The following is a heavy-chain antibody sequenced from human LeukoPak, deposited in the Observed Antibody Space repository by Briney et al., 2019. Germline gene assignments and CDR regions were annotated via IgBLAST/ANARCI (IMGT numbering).Heavy chain of an antibody. V-gene: IGHV1-24*01. J-gene: IGHJ6*02. CDR1: GYTLPELS. CDR3: ATVWYVVAYGMDV. CDR2: FDPEDGET. D-gene: IGHD2-15*01. Sequence: GASVKVSCKVSGYTLPELSMHWVRQAPGKGLEWMGGFDPEDGETIYAQKFQGRATMTEDTSTDTAYMELSSLRSEDTAVYYCATVWYVVAYGMDVWGQGTTVTVSS.